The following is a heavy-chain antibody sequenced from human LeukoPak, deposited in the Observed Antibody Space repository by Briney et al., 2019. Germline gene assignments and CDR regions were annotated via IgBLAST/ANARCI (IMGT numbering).Heavy chain of an antibody. CDR3: ARRASGWYLYYYGMDV. J-gene: IGHJ6*02. D-gene: IGHD6-19*01. Sequence: PSETLSLTCVVSGGSLSTHHWSWIRQSPGRGLEWIGYISDSGSTNYNPSLKSRVTISVDTSKNQFSLMLSSVTAADTAVYYCARRASGWYLYYYGMDVWGQGTTVTVSS. CDR2: ISDSGST. V-gene: IGHV4-59*11. CDR1: GGSLSTHH.